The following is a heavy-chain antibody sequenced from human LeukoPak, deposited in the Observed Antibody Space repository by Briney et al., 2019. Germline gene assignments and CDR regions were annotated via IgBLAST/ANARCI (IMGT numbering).Heavy chain of an antibody. CDR1: GYSLTTYY. J-gene: IGHJ6*02. Sequence: ASVKVSCKASGYSLTTYYMHWVRQAPGQGLEWMAIINPSGGSTNYAQKFQGRVTMTRDTPTNTVYMELSSLRTEDTAVYYCASVYLYGMDIWGQGTTVTVSS. D-gene: IGHD2-8*01. V-gene: IGHV1-46*01. CDR2: INPSGGST. CDR3: ASVYLYGMDI.